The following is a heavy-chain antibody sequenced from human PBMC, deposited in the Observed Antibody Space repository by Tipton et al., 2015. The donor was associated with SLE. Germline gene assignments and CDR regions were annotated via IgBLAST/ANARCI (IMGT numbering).Heavy chain of an antibody. V-gene: IGHV1-3*01. CDR3: ARGRYYFESSDYLGY. D-gene: IGHD2/OR15-2a*01. CDR2: INVVNGNT. J-gene: IGHJ4*02. CDR1: GYTFSSFA. Sequence: QLVQSGPEVKKPGASVKVSCKASGYTFSSFAMHWVRQAPGQGLEWMGWINVVNGNTKNSQRFQGRVTISRDTSASTVYMDLSGLRSEDTAVYYCARGRYYFESSDYLGYWGQGTLVTVS.